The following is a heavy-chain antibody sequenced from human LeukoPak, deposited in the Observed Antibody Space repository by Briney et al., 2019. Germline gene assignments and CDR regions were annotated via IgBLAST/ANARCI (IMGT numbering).Heavy chain of an antibody. CDR3: ARGGYSYGYFDY. CDR1: GFTLSSYS. V-gene: IGHV3-21*01. Sequence: GGSLRLSCAASGFTLSSYSMNWVRQAPGKGLEWVSSISSSSSYIYYADSVKGRLTISRDNAKNSLYLQMNSLRAEDTAVYYCARGGYSYGYFDYWGQGTLVTVSS. CDR2: ISSSSSYI. D-gene: IGHD5-18*01. J-gene: IGHJ4*02.